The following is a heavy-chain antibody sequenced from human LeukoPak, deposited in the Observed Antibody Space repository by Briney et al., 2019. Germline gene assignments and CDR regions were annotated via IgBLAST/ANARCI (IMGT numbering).Heavy chain of an antibody. Sequence: GGSLRLSCAASGFTLSTYNMKWGRQATRKGVEWVSSISSSSSYRYYADSVKGRFTISRDNSKNTLYLQMNSLRAEDTAIYYCAKDRAWGAFAYWGQGTLVTVSS. CDR2: ISSSSSYR. J-gene: IGHJ4*02. V-gene: IGHV3-21*04. CDR3: AKDRAWGAFAY. CDR1: GFTLSTYN. D-gene: IGHD1-26*01.